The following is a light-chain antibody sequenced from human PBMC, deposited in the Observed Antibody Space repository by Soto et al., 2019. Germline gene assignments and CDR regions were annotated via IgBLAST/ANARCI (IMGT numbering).Light chain of an antibody. CDR3: QQVKSYPRT. CDR1: QTPRTF. Sequence: DIQMTQSPSSLSASVGDRVTITFRASQTPRTFLNWYQQKPGKAPKLLIYATSTLQSGVPSRFSGRKVGTQFILTIDSLQPEDFATYYCQQVKSYPRTFGGGTKVDIK. J-gene: IGKJ4*01. V-gene: IGKV1-39*01. CDR2: ATS.